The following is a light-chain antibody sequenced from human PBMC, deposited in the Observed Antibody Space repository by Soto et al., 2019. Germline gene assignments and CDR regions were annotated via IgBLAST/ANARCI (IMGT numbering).Light chain of an antibody. V-gene: IGKV3-20*01. CDR3: QQYGSSPRT. CDR2: GAS. Sequence: EIVLTQSPGTLSLSPGERATLSCRASQSVSSSYLAWYQQKPGQAPRLLIYGASSRATGIPDRFSGSGSGTDFTLTISRLEAEDFAVYYCQQYGSSPRTFGQGTKVEFK. CDR1: QSVSSSY. J-gene: IGKJ1*01.